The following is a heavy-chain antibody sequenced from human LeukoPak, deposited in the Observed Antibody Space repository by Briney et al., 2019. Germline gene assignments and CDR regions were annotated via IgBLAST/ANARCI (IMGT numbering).Heavy chain of an antibody. V-gene: IGHV3-23*01. CDR2: ISSRGDDA. CDR1: GFTFSTLA. J-gene: IGHJ4*02. D-gene: IGHD2-21*02. CDR3: AKHRRSTLVTAYFDY. Sequence: PGGSLRLSCTTSGFTFSTLAMSWVRQAPGKGLEWVSSISSRGDDATYADSVKGRITISRDNSKNTLYLQLNSLRVDDTAVYYCAKHRRSTLVTAYFDYWGQGTLVTISS.